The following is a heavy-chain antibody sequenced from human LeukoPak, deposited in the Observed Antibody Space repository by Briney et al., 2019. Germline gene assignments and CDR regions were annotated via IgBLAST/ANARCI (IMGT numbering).Heavy chain of an antibody. D-gene: IGHD3-3*01. CDR2: IWYDGSNK. CDR3: AKAEWLLPVN. CDR1: GFTFSSYG. J-gene: IGHJ4*02. V-gene: IGHV3-33*06. Sequence: GRSLRLSCAASGFTFSSYGMHWVRQAPGKGLEWVAVIWYDGSNKYYADSVKGRFTISRDNSKNTLYLQMNSLRAEDTAVYYCAKAEWLLPVNWGQGTLVTVSS.